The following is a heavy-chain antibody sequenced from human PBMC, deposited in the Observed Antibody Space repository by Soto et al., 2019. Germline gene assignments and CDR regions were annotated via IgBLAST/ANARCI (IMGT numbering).Heavy chain of an antibody. J-gene: IGHJ4*02. V-gene: IGHV4-61*01. Sequence: SETLTLTFAVPGESVTSVNYFGTGICQRQGGGLKCIVYISNSGISKYTPSLNSRAAMSQDTSKNQFSLNLHSVTAADTVVYFCARGAGNSCYAYNFDSWGQGALVTVSS. D-gene: IGHD1-20*01. CDR3: ARGAGNSCYAYNFDS. CDR2: ISNSGIS. CDR1: GESVTSVNYF.